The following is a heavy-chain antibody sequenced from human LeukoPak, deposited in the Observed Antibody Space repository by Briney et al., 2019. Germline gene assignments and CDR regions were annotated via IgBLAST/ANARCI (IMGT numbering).Heavy chain of an antibody. Sequence: SETLSLTCTVSGGSISSSSYYWGWIRQPPGKGLEWIGSIYYSGSTYYNPSLKSRVTISVDTSKNQFSLKLSSVTAADTAVYYCASVPMIVASYYFDYWGQGTLVTVSS. J-gene: IGHJ4*02. CDR3: ASVPMIVASYYFDY. CDR2: IYYSGST. D-gene: IGHD3-22*01. CDR1: GGSISSSSYY. V-gene: IGHV4-39*07.